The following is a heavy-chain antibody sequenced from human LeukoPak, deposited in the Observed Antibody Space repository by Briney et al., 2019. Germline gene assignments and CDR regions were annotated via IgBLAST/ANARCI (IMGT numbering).Heavy chain of an antibody. CDR1: GFTFSSYG. CDR3: ARSQGSTTVTTLDY. Sequence: GGSLRLSCAASGFTFSSYGMHWVRQAPGKGLEWVAFIRYDGSNKYYADSVKGRFTITRDNSKNTLYLQMNSLRAEDTAVYYCARSQGSTTVTTLDYWGQGTRVTVSS. D-gene: IGHD4-17*01. CDR2: IRYDGSNK. J-gene: IGHJ4*02. V-gene: IGHV3-30*02.